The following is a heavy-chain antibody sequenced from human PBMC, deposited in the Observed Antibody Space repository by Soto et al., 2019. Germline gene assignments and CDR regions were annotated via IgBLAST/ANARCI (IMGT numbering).Heavy chain of an antibody. Sequence: ASVKVSCKVSGYTLTELSMHWVRQAPGKGLEWMGGFDPEDGETIYAQKFQGRVTMTEDTSTDTAYMELSSLRSEDTAVYYCAVTIFGVASNWFDPWGQGTLVTVSS. V-gene: IGHV1-24*01. J-gene: IGHJ5*02. D-gene: IGHD3-3*01. CDR3: AVTIFGVASNWFDP. CDR2: FDPEDGET. CDR1: GYTLTELS.